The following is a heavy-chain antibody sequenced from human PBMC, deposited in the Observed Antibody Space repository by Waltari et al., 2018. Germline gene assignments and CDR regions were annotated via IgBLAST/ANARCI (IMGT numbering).Heavy chain of an antibody. CDR1: GFPVRATP. V-gene: IGHV3-66*02. CDR2: MYPPGSA. Sequence: EVKLVESGGGLVHPGGSLRLSCVASGFPVRATPMSWVRQAPGKGLEWVSIMYPPGSAYNADSVEGRFTISRDISKNMVHLQMNRLRLEDSATYYCATARDEHTAMVYFDNWGQGTLVSVSS. CDR3: ATARDEHTAMVYFDN. J-gene: IGHJ4*02. D-gene: IGHD5-18*01.